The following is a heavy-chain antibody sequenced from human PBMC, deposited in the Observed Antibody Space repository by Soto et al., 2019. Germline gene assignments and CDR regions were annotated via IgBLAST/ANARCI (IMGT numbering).Heavy chain of an antibody. CDR3: ARQYYFGSGSYSNRPYDF. J-gene: IGHJ4*02. D-gene: IGHD3-10*01. CDR1: GGSISSSNW. Sequence: SETLSLTCAVSGGSISSSNWWSWVRQPPGKGLEWIGEIYHSGSTNYNPSLKSRVTISVDKSKNQFSLKLSSVTAADTAVYYCARQYYFGSGSYSNRPYDFWGQGTLVTVSS. CDR2: IYHSGST. V-gene: IGHV4-4*02.